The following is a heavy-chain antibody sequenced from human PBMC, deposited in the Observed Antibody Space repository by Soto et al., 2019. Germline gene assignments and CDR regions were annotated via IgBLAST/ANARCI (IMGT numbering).Heavy chain of an antibody. D-gene: IGHD3-16*01. CDR2: IIPIFGAA. CDR1: GGTFSTYS. Sequence: QVQLVQSGAEVKKPGSSVKVSCKTSGGTFSTYSTVWVRQAPGEGLEWMGGIIPIFGAANYAQKFQDRVTITADKSTNTAFMELSSLKSEDTAMYYCASSRGVKFGVGPNYYLDYWGQGTLVTVSS. V-gene: IGHV1-69*06. J-gene: IGHJ4*02. CDR3: ASSRGVKFGVGPNYYLDY.